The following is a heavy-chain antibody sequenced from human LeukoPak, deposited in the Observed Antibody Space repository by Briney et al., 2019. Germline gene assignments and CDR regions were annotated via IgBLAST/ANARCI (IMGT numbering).Heavy chain of an antibody. CDR3: AGGSWYGGAAWAEYFQH. CDR1: GGSISSYY. J-gene: IGHJ1*01. Sequence: PSGTLSLTCTVSGGSISSYYWSWIRQPPGKGLEWIGYIYYSGSTNYNPSLKSRVTISVDTSKNQFSLKLSSVTAADTAVYYCAGGSWYGGAAWAEYFQHWGQGTPVTVSS. D-gene: IGHD6-13*01. V-gene: IGHV4-59*01. CDR2: IYYSGST.